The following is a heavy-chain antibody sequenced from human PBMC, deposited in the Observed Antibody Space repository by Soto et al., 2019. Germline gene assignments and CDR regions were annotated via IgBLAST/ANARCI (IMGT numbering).Heavy chain of an antibody. Sequence: GGSLRLSCAASGFTFSSYWMSWVRQAPGKGLEWVANIKQDGSEKYYVDSVKGRFTISRDNAKNSLYLQMNSLRAEDTAVYYCARVGKWELLSFDYWGQGTLVTVSS. D-gene: IGHD1-26*01. CDR3: ARVGKWELLSFDY. V-gene: IGHV3-7*05. CDR2: IKQDGSEK. CDR1: GFTFSSYW. J-gene: IGHJ4*02.